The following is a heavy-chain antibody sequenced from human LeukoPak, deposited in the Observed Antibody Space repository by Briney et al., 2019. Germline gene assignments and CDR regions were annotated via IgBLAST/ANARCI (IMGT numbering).Heavy chain of an antibody. J-gene: IGHJ4*02. CDR2: ISYDGSNK. CDR1: GFTFSSYG. Sequence: GGSLRLSCAASGFTFSSYGMHWVRQAPGKGLECVAVISYDGSNKYYADSVKGRFTISRDNSKNTLYLQMNSLRAEDTAVYYCAKLEVGATFDYWGQGTLVTVSS. CDR3: AKLEVGATFDY. V-gene: IGHV3-30*18. D-gene: IGHD1-26*01.